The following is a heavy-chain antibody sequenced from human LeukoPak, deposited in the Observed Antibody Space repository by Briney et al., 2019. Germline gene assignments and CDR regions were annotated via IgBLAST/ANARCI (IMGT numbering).Heavy chain of an antibody. V-gene: IGHV3-7*01. Sequence: PGGSLRLSCAASGFTFSSYSMNWVRQAPGKGLEWVANIKQDGSEKYYVDSVKGRFTISRDNAKNSLYLQMNSLRAEDTAVYYCARKTIATRARDYWGQGTLVTVSS. CDR2: IKQDGSEK. J-gene: IGHJ4*02. CDR3: ARKTIATRARDY. D-gene: IGHD6-6*01. CDR1: GFTFSSYS.